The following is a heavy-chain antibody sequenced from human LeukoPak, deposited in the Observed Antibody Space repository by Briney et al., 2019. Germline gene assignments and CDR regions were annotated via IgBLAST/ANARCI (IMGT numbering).Heavy chain of an antibody. CDR1: GFTFSSYG. CDR3: AKDSLGSGYDYYFDY. D-gene: IGHD3-3*01. V-gene: IGHV3-23*01. CDR2: ISGGGIST. J-gene: IGHJ4*02. Sequence: GGSLRLSCAASGFTFSSYGMSWVRQAPGKGLEWVSAISGGGISTQYADSVKGRFTISRDNSKNTLYLQMNSLRAEDTALYYCAKDSLGSGYDYYFDYWGQGTLVTISS.